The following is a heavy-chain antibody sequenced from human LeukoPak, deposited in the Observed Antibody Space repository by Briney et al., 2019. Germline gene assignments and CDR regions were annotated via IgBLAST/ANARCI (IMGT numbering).Heavy chain of an antibody. CDR1: GYTFTSYG. V-gene: IGHV1-18*01. Sequence: GASVKVSCKASGYTFTSYGISWVRQAPGQGLEWMGWISAYNGNTNYAQKLQGRVTMTTDTSTSTAYMELRSLRSDDTAVYYCARAARQLAPTARNSGIDYWGQGTLVTVSS. CDR3: ARAARQLAPTARNSGIDY. J-gene: IGHJ4*02. CDR2: ISAYNGNT. D-gene: IGHD4-23*01.